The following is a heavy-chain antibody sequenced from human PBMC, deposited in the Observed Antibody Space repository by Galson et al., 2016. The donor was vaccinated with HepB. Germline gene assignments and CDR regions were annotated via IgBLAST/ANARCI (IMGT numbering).Heavy chain of an antibody. CDR3: ARVHFWSGYYLDY. D-gene: IGHD3-3*02. V-gene: IGHV1-18*01. J-gene: IGHJ4*02. Sequence: SVKVSCKASGYTFTNYGISWVRQAPGHGLEWVGWITTYNGNTNYAQKFQDRVTMTTDTPTSTAYMELRSLRSDDTAVYYCARVHFWSGYYLDYWAQGTLVTVSS. CDR1: GYTFTNYG. CDR2: ITTYNGNT.